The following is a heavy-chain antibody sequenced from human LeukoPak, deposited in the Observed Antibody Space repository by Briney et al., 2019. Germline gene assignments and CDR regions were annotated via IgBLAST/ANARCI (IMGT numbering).Heavy chain of an antibody. V-gene: IGHV3-30*02. CDR1: GFTFSSYG. CDR2: IRYDRSNK. CDR3: AKDQSPLVVVAAKGGFDY. Sequence: PGGSLRLSCAASGFTFSSYGMHWVRQAPGKGLEWVAFIRYDRSNKYYADSVKGRFTISRDNSKNTLYLQMNSLRAEDTAVYYCAKDQSPLVVVAAKGGFDYWGQGTLVTVSS. D-gene: IGHD2-15*01. J-gene: IGHJ4*02.